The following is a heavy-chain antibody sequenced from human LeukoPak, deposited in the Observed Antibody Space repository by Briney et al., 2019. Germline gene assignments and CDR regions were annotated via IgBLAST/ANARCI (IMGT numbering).Heavy chain of an antibody. CDR3: ARDNLGYCSGGSCYPGARFDY. V-gene: IGHV4-38-2*02. D-gene: IGHD2-15*01. J-gene: IGHJ4*02. CDR2: IYHSGNT. Sequence: SETLSLTCTVSGGSISSGYYWGWIRQPPGKGLEWIGSIYHSGNTYYNPSLKSRVTISVDTSKNQFSLKLSSVTAADTAVYYCARDNLGYCSGGSCYPGARFDYWGQGTLVTVSS. CDR1: GGSISSGYY.